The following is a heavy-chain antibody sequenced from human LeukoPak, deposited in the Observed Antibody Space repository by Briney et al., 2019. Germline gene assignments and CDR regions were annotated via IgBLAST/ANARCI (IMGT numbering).Heavy chain of an antibody. CDR3: ARGVPAAIDSYYFDY. V-gene: IGHV4-59*01. J-gene: IGHJ4*02. CDR1: GGSISSYY. D-gene: IGHD2-2*01. Sequence: PSETLSLTCTVSGGSISSYYWSWIRQPPGKGLEWIGCIYYSGSTNYNPSLKSRVTISVDTSKNQFSLKLSSVTAADTAVYYCARGVPAAIDSYYFDYWGQGTLVTVSS. CDR2: IYYSGST.